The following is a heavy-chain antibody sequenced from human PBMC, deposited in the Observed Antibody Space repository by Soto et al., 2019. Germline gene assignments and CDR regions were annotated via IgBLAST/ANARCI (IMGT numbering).Heavy chain of an antibody. D-gene: IGHD2-15*01. V-gene: IGHV3-30*18. J-gene: IGHJ4*02. CDR1: GFIFSNYA. CDR3: AKSPRRISYFDS. Sequence: QVQLVESGGGVVQPGKSVRLSCEASGFIFSNYAMHWVRQAPGKGLEWVAVISDGGNSDYAQSVQGRFSISRDNSKSTLYLQMNSLTSDDTALYFCAKSPRRISYFDSWGQGALVTVSS. CDR2: ISDGGNS.